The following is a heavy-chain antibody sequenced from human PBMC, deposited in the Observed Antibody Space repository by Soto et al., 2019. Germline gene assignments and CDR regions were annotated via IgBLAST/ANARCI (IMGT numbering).Heavy chain of an antibody. CDR1: GGSISSDSYY. J-gene: IGHJ4*02. V-gene: IGHV4-39*01. CDR2: ISYSGST. Sequence: SETLSLTCTVSGGSISSDSYYWGWIRQSPEKGLEWIASISYSGSTYYNPSLKSRVTISVDTSKNQFSLKLSSVTAADTAVYYCARQSRSFDYWGQGTLVTVSS. CDR3: ARQSRSFDY.